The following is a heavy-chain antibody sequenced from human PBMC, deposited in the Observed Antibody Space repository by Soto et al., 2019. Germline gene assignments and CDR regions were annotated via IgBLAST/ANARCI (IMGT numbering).Heavy chain of an antibody. CDR3: AKMERKQLWLLVQN. CDR1: GASITNDDFF. D-gene: IGHD5-18*01. V-gene: IGHV4-31*03. J-gene: IGHJ4*02. CDR2: ITYGGSI. Sequence: SETLSLTCTVSGASITNDDFFWSWVRQHPDKGLEWLAYITYGGSIYYNPSLRSRLSVSIDKSKSQFSLNVRSVTAADTAVYFCAKMERKQLWLLVQNWGQRLPVTVSS.